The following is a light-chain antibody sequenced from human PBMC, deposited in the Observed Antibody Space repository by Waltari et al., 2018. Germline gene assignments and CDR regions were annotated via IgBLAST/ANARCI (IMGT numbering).Light chain of an antibody. CDR1: QGVNTN. Sequence: EIVLTQSPATLALSPGDRGTLSCRASQGVNTNLAWNHQKPDQAPRLLIYDASNRATGIPARFSGSGSGTDFTLTISSLEREDFAVYYCQQRSTWPSITFGQGTRLEIK. CDR2: DAS. J-gene: IGKJ5*01. V-gene: IGKV3-11*01. CDR3: QQRSTWPSIT.